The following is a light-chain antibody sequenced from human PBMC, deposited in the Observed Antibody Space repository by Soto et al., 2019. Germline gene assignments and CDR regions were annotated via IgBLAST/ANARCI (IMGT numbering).Light chain of an antibody. Sequence: DIQMTQSPSSLSASVGDRVTITCRVSQSISSYLNWYQQKPGKAPKLLIYAASSLQSGVPSRFSGSGSGTDFTLTINSLQPEDFATYYCQQSYSAPRTFGQGTKVDIK. CDR2: AAS. CDR3: QQSYSAPRT. V-gene: IGKV1-39*01. CDR1: QSISSY. J-gene: IGKJ1*01.